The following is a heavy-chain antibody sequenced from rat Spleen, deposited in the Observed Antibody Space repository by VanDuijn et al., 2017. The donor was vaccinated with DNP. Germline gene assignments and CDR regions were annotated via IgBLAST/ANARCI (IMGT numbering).Heavy chain of an antibody. J-gene: IGHJ2*01. CDR1: GFTFSSYW. Sequence: EVQLVESGGDLVQPGRSLKLSCAASGFTFSSYWMYWIRQAPGKGLEWVSSINIDGGSTYYLDSVKGRFTISRDNAENTVYLQMNSLRSEDTATYYCTSNPHIRTAAPFDYWGRGVMVTVSS. V-gene: IGHV5-58*01. CDR2: INIDGGST. CDR3: TSNPHIRTAAPFDY. D-gene: IGHD3-8*01.